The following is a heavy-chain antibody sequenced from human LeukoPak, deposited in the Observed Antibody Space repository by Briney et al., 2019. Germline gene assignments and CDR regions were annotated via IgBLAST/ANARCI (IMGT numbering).Heavy chain of an antibody. CDR3: ARGLGYCTNGVCYDYYYYYMDV. J-gene: IGHJ6*03. CDR1: GYTFTGYY. Sequence: ASVKVSCKASGYTFTGYYMHWVRQAPGQGLEWMGWINPNSGGTNYAQKFQGRVTMTRDTSISTAYMELSRLRSDDTAVYYCARGLGYCTNGVCYDYYYYYMDVWGKGTTVTVSS. D-gene: IGHD2-8*01. CDR2: INPNSGGT. V-gene: IGHV1-2*02.